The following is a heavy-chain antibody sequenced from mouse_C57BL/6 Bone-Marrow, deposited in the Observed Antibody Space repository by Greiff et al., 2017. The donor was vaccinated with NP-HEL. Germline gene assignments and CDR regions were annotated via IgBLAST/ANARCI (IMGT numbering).Heavy chain of an antibody. CDR2: INPNNGGT. CDR1: GYTFTDYY. J-gene: IGHJ4*01. D-gene: IGHD2-12*01. Sequence: EVQLQQSGPELVKPGASVKISCKASGYTFTDYYMNWVKQSHGKSLEWIGDINPNNGGTSYNQKFKGKATLTVDKSSSTAYMELRSLTSEDSAVYYCARLEDYYTHYYAMDYWGQGTSVTVSS. V-gene: IGHV1-26*01. CDR3: ARLEDYYTHYYAMDY.